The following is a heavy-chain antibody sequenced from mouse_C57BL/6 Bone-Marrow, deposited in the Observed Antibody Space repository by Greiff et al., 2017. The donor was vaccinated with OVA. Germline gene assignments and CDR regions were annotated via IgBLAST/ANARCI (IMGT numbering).Heavy chain of an antibody. CDR1: GFTFSSYA. D-gene: IGHD4-1*01. CDR2: ISDGGSYT. Sequence: EVQGVESGGGLVKPGGSLKLSCAASGFTFSSYAMSWVRQTPEQRLEWVATISDGGSYTYYPDNVKGRFTISRDNAKNNLYLQMSHLKSEDTAMYYCARGPLTGTYNAMDYWGQGTSVTVSS. J-gene: IGHJ4*01. V-gene: IGHV5-4*01. CDR3: ARGPLTGTYNAMDY.